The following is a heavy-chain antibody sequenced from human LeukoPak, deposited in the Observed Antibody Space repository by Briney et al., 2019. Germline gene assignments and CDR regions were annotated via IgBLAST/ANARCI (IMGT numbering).Heavy chain of an antibody. D-gene: IGHD5-24*01. Sequence: ASVKVSCKASGYTFTSYDINWVRQATGQGLEWMGWMNPNSGNTGYAQKFQGRVTMTRDTSTSTVYMELSSLRSEDTAVYYCASFGMATIQGTFDPWGQGTLVTVSS. V-gene: IGHV1-8*01. CDR2: MNPNSGNT. CDR1: GYTFTSYD. CDR3: ASFGMATIQGTFDP. J-gene: IGHJ5*02.